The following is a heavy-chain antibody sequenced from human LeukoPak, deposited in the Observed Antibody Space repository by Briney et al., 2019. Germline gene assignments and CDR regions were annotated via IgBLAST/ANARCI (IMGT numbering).Heavy chain of an antibody. CDR1: GFTFGDYA. Sequence: GGSLRLSCTASGFTFGDYAMSWVRQAPGKGLEWVSSISSSSSYIYYADSVKGRFTISRDNAKNSLYLQMNSLRAEDTAVYYCARDRGISNMDVWGKGTTVTVSS. D-gene: IGHD3-10*01. V-gene: IGHV3-21*01. CDR3: ARDRGISNMDV. J-gene: IGHJ6*03. CDR2: ISSSSSYI.